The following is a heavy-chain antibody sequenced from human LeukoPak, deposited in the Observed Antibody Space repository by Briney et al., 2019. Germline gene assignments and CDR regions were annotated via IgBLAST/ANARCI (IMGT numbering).Heavy chain of an antibody. CDR1: GFTFSNYA. CDR3: AKDLRCDDSANA. J-gene: IGHJ5*02. D-gene: IGHD2-21*02. CDR2: IRGSGTST. V-gene: IGHV3-23*01. Sequence: PGGSLRLSCAASGFTFSNYAMSWVRQAPGKGLDWVSSIRGSGTSTYYADSVKGRFTISRDNSKNTLYLQMNSLRAEDTAIYYCAKDLRCDDSANAWGQGTPVTVSS.